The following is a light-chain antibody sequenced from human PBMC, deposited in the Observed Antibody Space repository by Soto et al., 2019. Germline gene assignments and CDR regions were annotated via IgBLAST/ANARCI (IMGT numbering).Light chain of an antibody. V-gene: IGKV3-11*01. CDR1: QSISSY. CDR3: QQRSNWPHT. Sequence: EIVLTQSTATLSLSPGERATLSCRASQSISSYLAWYQQKPGQAPRLLIYDASNRATGIPARFSGSGSGTDFTLTISSLEPEDFAVYYCQQRSNWPHTFGQGTKLEIK. J-gene: IGKJ2*01. CDR2: DAS.